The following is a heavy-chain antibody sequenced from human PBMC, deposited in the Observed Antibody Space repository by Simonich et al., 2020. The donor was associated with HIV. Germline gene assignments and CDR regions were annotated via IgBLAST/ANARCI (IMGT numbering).Heavy chain of an antibody. CDR1: GGSSSGYY. V-gene: IGHV4-34*01. CDR2: IDDRGST. Sequence: QVQLQQWGAGLLKPSETLSLTCAVYGGSSSGYYWSWIRQPPGKGLEWIGDIDDRGSTNYRPSLKSRVTISLDTSKNQFSLKLSSVTAADTAVYYCARHSGYADAFDIWGQGTMITVSS. D-gene: IGHD5-12*01. J-gene: IGHJ3*02. CDR3: ARHSGYADAFDI.